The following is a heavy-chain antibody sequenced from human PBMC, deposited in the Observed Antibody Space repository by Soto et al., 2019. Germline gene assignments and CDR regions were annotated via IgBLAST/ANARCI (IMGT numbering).Heavy chain of an antibody. CDR2: IYPGDSDT. J-gene: IGHJ6*02. D-gene: IGHD1-26*01. V-gene: IGHV5-51*01. CDR1: GYSFTSYW. Sequence: PGASRTLSCKGSGYSFTSYWIGWVRPMPGKGLEWMGIIYPGDSDTRYSPSFQGQVTISADKSISTAYLQWSSLKASDTAMYYCARIIVGATNYYGMDVWGQGTTVTVSS. CDR3: ARIIVGATNYYGMDV.